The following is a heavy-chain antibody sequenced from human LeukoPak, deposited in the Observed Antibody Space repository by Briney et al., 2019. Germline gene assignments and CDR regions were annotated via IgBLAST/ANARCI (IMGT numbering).Heavy chain of an antibody. CDR2: IFSDDNT. J-gene: IGHJ4*02. V-gene: IGHV3-53*01. CDR3: ATLRWGQVDY. Sequence: GGSLRLSCAASGFAISTNYMNWVRQAPGKGLEWVSVIFSDDNTYYADSVKGRLTISRDISKNTVYLQMNSLRAEDTAVYYCATLRWGQVDYWGRGTLVTVSS. CDR1: GFAISTNY. D-gene: IGHD2-21*02.